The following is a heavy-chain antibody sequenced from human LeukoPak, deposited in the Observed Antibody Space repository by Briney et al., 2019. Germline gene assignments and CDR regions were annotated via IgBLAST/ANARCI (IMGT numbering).Heavy chain of an antibody. CDR3: ARAITASESV. V-gene: IGHV3-7*04. CDR1: GFSFSTYW. D-gene: IGHD6-13*01. J-gene: IGHJ4*02. Sequence: QAGGSLRLSCAASGFSFSTYWMDWVRQAPGKGLEWVANIKEDGSKKYYVASVMGRFTISRDNAKNSLYLQMNSLRAEDTAVYYCARAITASESVWGQGTLVTVSS. CDR2: IKEDGSKK.